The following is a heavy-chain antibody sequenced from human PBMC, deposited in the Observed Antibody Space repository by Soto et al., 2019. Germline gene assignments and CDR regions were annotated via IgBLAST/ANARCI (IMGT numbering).Heavy chain of an antibody. D-gene: IGHD3-22*01. CDR3: ARAQMYDYDSSGYYGLVAFDI. CDR1: GGTFSSYA. Sequence: SVKVSGKASGGTFSSYAISWVRQAPGQGLEWMGGIIPIFGTANYAQKFQGRVTITADESTSTAYMELSSLRSEDTAVYYCARAQMYDYDSSGYYGLVAFDIWGQGKMVTVSS. CDR2: IIPIFGTA. V-gene: IGHV1-69*13. J-gene: IGHJ3*02.